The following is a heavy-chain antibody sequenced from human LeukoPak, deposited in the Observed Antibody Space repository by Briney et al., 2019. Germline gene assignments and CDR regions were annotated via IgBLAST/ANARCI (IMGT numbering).Heavy chain of an antibody. J-gene: IGHJ3*02. CDR3: ARDVEGGTFDI. Sequence: GGSLRLSCAASGFTVSSNYMSGVRQAPGKGLEWVSDIYSGGSTYYADSGKGRFNISRDNSKNTLYLQMNSLRAEDTAVYYCARDVEGGTFDIWGQGTTVTVSS. D-gene: IGHD3-16*01. CDR1: GFTVSSNY. CDR2: IYSGGST. V-gene: IGHV3-66*01.